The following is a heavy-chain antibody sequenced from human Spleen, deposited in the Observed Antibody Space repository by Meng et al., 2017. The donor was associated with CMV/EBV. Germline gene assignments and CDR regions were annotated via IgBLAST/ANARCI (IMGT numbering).Heavy chain of an antibody. Sequence: GESLKISCAASGFTFSTYAMSWVRQAPGKGLEWVSAISGSGGSTYYADSVKGRFTISRDNSKNTLYLQMNSLRAEDTAVYYCARVVPAAIYFDYWGQGTLVTVSS. CDR1: GFTFSTYA. D-gene: IGHD2-2*01. CDR2: ISGSGGST. J-gene: IGHJ4*02. CDR3: ARVVPAAIYFDY. V-gene: IGHV3-23*01.